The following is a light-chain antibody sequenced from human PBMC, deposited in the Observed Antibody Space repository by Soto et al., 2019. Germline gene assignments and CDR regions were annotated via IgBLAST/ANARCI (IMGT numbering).Light chain of an antibody. J-gene: IGLJ3*02. V-gene: IGLV2-14*01. CDR2: EVT. Sequence: QSALTQPASVSGSPGQSITISCTGTSSDIGAYNHVSWYQQYPGKAPTLMIYEVTNRPSGVSSRFSGSKSGNTASLTISGLQAEDEGDYYCSSYARGSRAFGGGTQLTVL. CDR3: SSYARGSRA. CDR1: SSDIGAYNH.